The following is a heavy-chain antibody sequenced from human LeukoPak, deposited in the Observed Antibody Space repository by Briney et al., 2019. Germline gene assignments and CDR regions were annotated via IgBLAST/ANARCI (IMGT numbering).Heavy chain of an antibody. V-gene: IGHV4-4*07. Sequence: SETLSLTCTVSGGSISSYYWSWIRQPAGKGLEWIGRIYTSGSTNYNPSLKSRVTMSVDTSKNQFSLKLSSVTAADTAVYYCARVPLYGSRTKGAFDIWGQGTMVTVSS. J-gene: IGHJ3*02. CDR3: ARVPLYGSRTKGAFDI. D-gene: IGHD3-10*01. CDR2: IYTSGST. CDR1: GGSISSYY.